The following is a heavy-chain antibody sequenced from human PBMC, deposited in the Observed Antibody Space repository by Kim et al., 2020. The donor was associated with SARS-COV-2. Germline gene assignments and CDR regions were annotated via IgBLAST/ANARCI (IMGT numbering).Heavy chain of an antibody. Sequence: SETLSLTCTVSGGSISSGGYYWSWIRQHPGKGLEWIGYIYYSGSTYYNPSLKSRVTISVDTSKNQFSLKLGSVTAADTAVYYCARGILITIFGVVAHLDFWGQGTLVTVSS. CDR1: GGSISSGGYY. CDR3: ARGILITIFGVVAHLDF. D-gene: IGHD3-3*01. V-gene: IGHV4-31*03. CDR2: IYYSGST. J-gene: IGHJ4*02.